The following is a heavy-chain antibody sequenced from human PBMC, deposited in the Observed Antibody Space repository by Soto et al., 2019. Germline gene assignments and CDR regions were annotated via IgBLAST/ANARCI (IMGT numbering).Heavy chain of an antibody. V-gene: IGHV4-39*01. CDR1: GGSISSSSYY. D-gene: IGHD3-3*01. Sequence: SETLSLTCTVSGGSISSSSYYWGWIRQPPGKGLEWIGSIYYSGSTYYNPSLKSRVTISVDTSKNQFSLKLSSVTAADTAVYYFARFYYDFWDYHSYYYMDVWGKGTTVTVPS. J-gene: IGHJ6*03. CDR3: ARFYYDFWDYHSYYYMDV. CDR2: IYYSGST.